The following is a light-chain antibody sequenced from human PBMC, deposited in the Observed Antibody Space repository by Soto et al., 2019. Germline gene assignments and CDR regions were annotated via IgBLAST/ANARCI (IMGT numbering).Light chain of an antibody. CDR2: GAS. Sequence: EIVLTQSPDTLSLSPGERATLSCRASRSVSSSYLAWYQLKVGQAPRLLIFGASSRAAGIPDRFSGSGSGTDFTLTISRLEPEDFAVYYCQQLGASPYTFGQGTKLEIK. CDR3: QQLGASPYT. CDR1: RSVSSSY. J-gene: IGKJ2*01. V-gene: IGKV3-20*01.